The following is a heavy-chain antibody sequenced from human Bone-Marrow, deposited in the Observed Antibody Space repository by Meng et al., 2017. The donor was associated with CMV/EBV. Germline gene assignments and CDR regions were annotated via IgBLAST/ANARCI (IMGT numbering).Heavy chain of an antibody. CDR1: GGSISSSHPY. V-gene: IGHV4-39*07. Sequence: SETLSLTCTVSGGSISSSHPYWGWIRQHHGKGLQWIGIAYYSGTTYYNPSLKSRVTVAVDTSKTPFSLKLSSVTDEDTAVYYSARGPRYFGWLYTPRGDVWLDPWGQGTLVTVSS. CDR3: ARGPRYFGWLYTPRGDVWLDP. D-gene: IGHD3-9*01. J-gene: IGHJ5*02. CDR2: AYYSGTT.